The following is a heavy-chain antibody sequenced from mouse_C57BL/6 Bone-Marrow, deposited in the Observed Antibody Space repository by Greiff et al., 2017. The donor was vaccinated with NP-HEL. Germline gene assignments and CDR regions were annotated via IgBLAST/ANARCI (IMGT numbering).Heavy chain of an antibody. D-gene: IGHD1-1*01. V-gene: IGHV2-5*01. J-gene: IGHJ1*03. Sequence: VQLVESGPGLVQPSQSLSITCTVSGFSLTSYGVHWVRQSPGKGLEWLGVIWRGGSTDYNAAFMSRLSITKDNSKSQVFFKMNSLQADDTAIYYCAKNEYYGSSYGYFDVWGTGTTVTVSS. CDR3: AKNEYYGSSYGYFDV. CDR2: IWRGGST. CDR1: GFSLTSYG.